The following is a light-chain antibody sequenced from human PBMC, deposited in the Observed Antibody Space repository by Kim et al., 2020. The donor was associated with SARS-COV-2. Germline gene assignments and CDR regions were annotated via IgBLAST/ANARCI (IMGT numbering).Light chain of an antibody. CDR2: DVT. Sequence: GQSITISGTGTSSDIGNSNYLSWYQQHPGNAPLLVIYDVTKRPSGVSNRFSGSKSGNTASLTISGLQAEDEADYYCTSYTTSSTWVFGGGTQLTVL. J-gene: IGLJ3*02. CDR3: TSYTTSSTWV. CDR1: SSDIGNSNY. V-gene: IGLV2-14*04.